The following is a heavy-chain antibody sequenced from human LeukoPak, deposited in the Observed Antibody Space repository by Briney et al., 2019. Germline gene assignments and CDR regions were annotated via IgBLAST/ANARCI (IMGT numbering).Heavy chain of an antibody. CDR1: GGSIGSGGYY. D-gene: IGHD4-23*01. Sequence: PSQTLSLTCTVSGGSIGSGGYYWSWIRQHPGKGLEWIGYIYYSGSTYYNPSLKSRVTISVGTSKNQSSLKLSSVTAADTAVYYCARARWTTVVTPDPYYFDYWGQGTLVTVSS. J-gene: IGHJ4*02. CDR2: IYYSGST. V-gene: IGHV4-31*03. CDR3: ARARWTTVVTPDPYYFDY.